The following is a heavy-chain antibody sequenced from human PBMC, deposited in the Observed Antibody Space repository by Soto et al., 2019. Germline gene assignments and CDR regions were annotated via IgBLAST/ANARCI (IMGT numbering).Heavy chain of an antibody. Sequence: QVQLQQWGAGLLKPSETLSLTCAVYGRSFSGYYWSWIRQPPGKGLEWIGEINHSRSTNYNPSLTSRVTISVYTSQNQFSLNLSSVTAADTAVYYCARAYGGNSGVFDYWGQGTLVTVSS. D-gene: IGHD4-17*01. J-gene: IGHJ4*02. V-gene: IGHV4-34*01. CDR1: GRSFSGYY. CDR3: ARAYGGNSGVFDY. CDR2: INHSRST.